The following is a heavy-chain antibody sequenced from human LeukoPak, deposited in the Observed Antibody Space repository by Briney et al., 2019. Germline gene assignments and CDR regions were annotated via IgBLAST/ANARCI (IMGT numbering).Heavy chain of an antibody. V-gene: IGHV4-4*07. CDR2: IYTSGST. Sequence: SETLSLTCTVSGGSISSYYWSWILQPAGKGLEWIGRIYTSGSTNYNPSLKSRVTMSVDTSKNQFSLKLSSVTAADTAVYYCARVATTVTYYYFDYWGQGTLVTVSS. CDR1: GGSISSYY. CDR3: ARVATTVTYYYFDY. D-gene: IGHD4-17*01. J-gene: IGHJ4*02.